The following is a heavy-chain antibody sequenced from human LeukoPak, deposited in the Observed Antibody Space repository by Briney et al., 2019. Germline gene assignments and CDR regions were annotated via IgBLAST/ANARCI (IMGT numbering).Heavy chain of an antibody. J-gene: IGHJ4*02. CDR1: GYTFTGYY. CDR3: TRGGDGNRRDFDY. CDR2: INPNSGGT. V-gene: IGHV1-2*02. D-gene: IGHD5-24*01. Sequence: ASVKVSCKASGYTFTGYYMHWVRQAPGQGLEWMGWINPNSGGTNYAQKFQGRVTMTRDTSISTAYMELSRLIFDDTAVYYCTRGGDGNRRDFDYWGQGTLVTVSS.